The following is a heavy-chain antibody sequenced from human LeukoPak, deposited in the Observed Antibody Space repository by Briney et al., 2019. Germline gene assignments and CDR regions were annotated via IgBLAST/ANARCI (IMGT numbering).Heavy chain of an antibody. CDR3: AREFTATRITMVRGVGTY. D-gene: IGHD3-10*01. CDR2: INPNSGGT. J-gene: IGHJ4*02. V-gene: IGHV1-2*02. Sequence: ASVKVSCKASGYTFTGYYMHWVRQAPGQGLEWMGWINPNSGGTNYAQKFQGRVTMTRDTSISTAYMELSRLRSDDMAVYYCAREFTATRITMVRGVGTYWGQGTLVTVSS. CDR1: GYTFTGYY.